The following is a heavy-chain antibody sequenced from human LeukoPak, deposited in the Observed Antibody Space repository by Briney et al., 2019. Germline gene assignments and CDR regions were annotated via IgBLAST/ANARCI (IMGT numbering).Heavy chain of an antibody. J-gene: IGHJ4*02. Sequence: SETLSLTCAVYGGSFSGYYWSWIRQPPGKGLEWIGEINHSGSTNYNPSLKSRVTISVDTSKNQFSLKLSSVTAADTAVYYCARVSSRRFPPAFYYGRRNYFDYWGQGTLVTVSS. D-gene: IGHD3-10*01. V-gene: IGHV4-34*01. CDR1: GGSFSGYY. CDR2: INHSGST. CDR3: ARVSSRRFPPAFYYGRRNYFDY.